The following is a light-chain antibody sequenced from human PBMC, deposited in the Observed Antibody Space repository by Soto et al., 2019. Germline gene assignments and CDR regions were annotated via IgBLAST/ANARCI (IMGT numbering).Light chain of an antibody. Sequence: QSVLTQPPSASGSPGQSVTISCTGTSSDVGGYNYVSWYQQHPGKAPKLMIYEVSKRPSGVPDRFSGSKSGNTASLTFSWLQAEDEADYYCSSYEGSNTFVFGTGTKVTVL. CDR1: SSDVGGYNY. V-gene: IGLV2-8*01. J-gene: IGLJ1*01. CDR2: EVS. CDR3: SSYEGSNTFV.